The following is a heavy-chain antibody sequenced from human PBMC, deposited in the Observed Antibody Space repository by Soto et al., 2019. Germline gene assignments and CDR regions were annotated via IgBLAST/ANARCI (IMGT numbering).Heavy chain of an antibody. J-gene: IGHJ6*02. D-gene: IGHD5-18*01. Sequence: PGGSLRLSCTASGFTFGDYAMSWFRQAPGKGLEWVGFIRSKAYGGTTEYAASVKGRFTISRDDSKSIAYLQMSSLKTEDTAVYYCTSRGYSYGYYYYYGMDVWGQGTTVTVSS. V-gene: IGHV3-49*03. CDR2: IRSKAYGGTT. CDR1: GFTFGDYA. CDR3: TSRGYSYGYYYYYGMDV.